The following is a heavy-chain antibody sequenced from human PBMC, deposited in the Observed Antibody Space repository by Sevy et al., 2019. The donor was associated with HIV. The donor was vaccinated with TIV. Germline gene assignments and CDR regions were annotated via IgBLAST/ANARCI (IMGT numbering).Heavy chain of an antibody. CDR2: INHSGST. V-gene: IGHV4-34*01. CDR3: ARRVVDTAMVEPTFDY. CDR1: GVSFSGYY. J-gene: IGHJ4*02. Sequence: SETLSLTCAVYGVSFSGYYWSWIRQPPGKGLEWIWEINHSGSTNYNPSLNRRGTISVDTSKNQFSLKLSSVTAVDTAVYYCARRVVDTAMVEPTFDYWGQGTLVTVSS. D-gene: IGHD5-18*01.